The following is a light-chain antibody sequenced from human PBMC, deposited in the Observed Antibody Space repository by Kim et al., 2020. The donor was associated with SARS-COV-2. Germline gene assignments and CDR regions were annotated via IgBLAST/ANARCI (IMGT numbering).Light chain of an antibody. J-gene: IGKJ1*01. V-gene: IGKV3-20*01. CDR2: GVS. Sequence: SPGERASLSCRASETVANSYLAWYQQKPGQAPSLLIYGVSTRATGIPDRFSGSGSGTDFILTISRLEPEDFAVYYCQQYSRPPRTFGQGTKVDIK. CDR1: ETVANSY. CDR3: QQYSRPPRT.